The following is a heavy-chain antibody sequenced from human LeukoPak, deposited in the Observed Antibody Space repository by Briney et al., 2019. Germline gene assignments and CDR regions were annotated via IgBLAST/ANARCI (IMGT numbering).Heavy chain of an antibody. D-gene: IGHD6-19*01. CDR3: ARAKAVAGTLYYYYYMDV. CDR2: INPNSGGT. Sequence: ASVKVSCKASGYTSTGYYMHWVRQAPGQGLEWMGWINPNSGGTNYAQKFQGRVTMTRDTSISTAYMELSRLRSDDTAVYYCARAKAVAGTLYYYYYMDVWGKGTTVTVSS. CDR1: GYTSTGYY. V-gene: IGHV1-2*02. J-gene: IGHJ6*03.